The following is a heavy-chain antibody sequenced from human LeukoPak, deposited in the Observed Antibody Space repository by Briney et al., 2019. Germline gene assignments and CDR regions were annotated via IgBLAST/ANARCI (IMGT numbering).Heavy chain of an antibody. Sequence: GGSLRLSCAASGFTFSSYGMHWVRQAPDKGLGWVAFMRYDGSNKYYADSVKGRFTISRDNSKNTLYLQMNSLRAEDTAVYYCAKDLMSYSGYYMDVWGKGTTVTVSS. D-gene: IGHD1-26*01. CDR3: AKDLMSYSGYYMDV. CDR1: GFTFSSYG. CDR2: MRYDGSNK. J-gene: IGHJ6*04. V-gene: IGHV3-30*02.